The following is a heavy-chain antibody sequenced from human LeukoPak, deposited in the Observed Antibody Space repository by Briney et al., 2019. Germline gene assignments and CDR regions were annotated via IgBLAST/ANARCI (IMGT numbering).Heavy chain of an antibody. CDR3: AKKSSGWYPTSDY. Sequence: PGGSLRLSCAAPGLPFSSYGMHWVRQAPGKGLEWVAAISKDGNNKFYADSVKGRFTISRDNPKNTMNLQMNSLRAEDTAVYYCAKKSSGWYPTSDYWGQGTLVTVSS. CDR1: GLPFSSYG. J-gene: IGHJ4*02. CDR2: ISKDGNNK. V-gene: IGHV3-30*18. D-gene: IGHD6-19*01.